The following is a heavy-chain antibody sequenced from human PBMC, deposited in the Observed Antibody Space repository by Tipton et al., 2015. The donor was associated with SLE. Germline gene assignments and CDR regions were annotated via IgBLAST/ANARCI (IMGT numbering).Heavy chain of an antibody. D-gene: IGHD3-10*01. CDR2: IHHRGTT. CDR1: GGSISSNTW. V-gene: IGHV4-4*02. CDR3: AGGFYYGSGTFSDFEY. J-gene: IGHJ4*02. Sequence: TLSLTCTVSGGSISSNTWWNWVRQPPEMGLEWIGEIHHRGTTNYNPSLKSRVTISVDKSKSQFSLKLSSVTAADTAVYYCAGGFYYGSGTFSDFEYWGQGTLATVSS.